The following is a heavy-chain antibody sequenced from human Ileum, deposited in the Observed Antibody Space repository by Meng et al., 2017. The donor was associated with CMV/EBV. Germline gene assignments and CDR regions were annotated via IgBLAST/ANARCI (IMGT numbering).Heavy chain of an antibody. CDR1: GGSFSGYY. CDR3: ARGGDDLWSGRNWFDP. J-gene: IGHJ5*02. CDR2: INHSGTS. V-gene: IGHV4-34*01. Sequence: YGGSFSGYYWSWIRQPPGKGLEWNGEINHSGTSNYNPSLKSRVTISIDPSKNHLSLKLSSVTAADTAVYYCARGGDDLWSGRNWFDPWGQGSLVTVSS. D-gene: IGHD3-3*01.